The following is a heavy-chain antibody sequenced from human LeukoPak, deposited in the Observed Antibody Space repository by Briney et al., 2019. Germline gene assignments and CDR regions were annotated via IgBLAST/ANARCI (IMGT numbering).Heavy chain of an antibody. CDR2: IYYSGST. J-gene: IGHJ4*02. V-gene: IGHV4-59*01. D-gene: IGHD3-22*01. CDR3: ARETVKGGDYFHY. CDR1: GGSISSYY. Sequence: SETLSLTCTVSGGSISSYYWSWIRQPPGKGLEWIGYIYYSGSTNYNPSLKSRVTISVDTSKNQFSLKLSSVTAADTAVYYCARETVKGGDYFHYWGQGTLVTVSS.